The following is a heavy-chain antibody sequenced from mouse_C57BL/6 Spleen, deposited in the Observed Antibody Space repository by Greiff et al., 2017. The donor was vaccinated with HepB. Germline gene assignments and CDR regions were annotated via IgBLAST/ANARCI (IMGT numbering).Heavy chain of an antibody. CDR3: ASRTTVVAPYWYFDV. Sequence: EVQLMESGGGLVKPGGSLKLSCAASGFTFSDYGMHWVRQAPEKGLEWVAYISRGSSTIYYADTVKGRCTISRDNAKNTLFLQMTSLRSEDTAMYYCASRTTVVAPYWYFDVWGTGTTVTVSS. V-gene: IGHV5-17*01. CDR1: GFTFSDYG. J-gene: IGHJ1*03. D-gene: IGHD1-1*01. CDR2: ISRGSSTI.